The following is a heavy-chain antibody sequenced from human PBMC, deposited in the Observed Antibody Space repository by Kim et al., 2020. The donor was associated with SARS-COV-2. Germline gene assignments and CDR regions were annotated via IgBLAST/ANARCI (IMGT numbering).Heavy chain of an antibody. Sequence: SVKVSCKASGGTFSSYAISWVRQAPGQGLEWMGGIIPIFGTANYAQKFQGRVTITADESTSTAYMELSSLRSEDTAVYYCAADYCSGGSCYSINWFDPWGQGTLVTVSS. CDR3: AADYCSGGSCYSINWFDP. V-gene: IGHV1-69*13. CDR2: IIPIFGTA. J-gene: IGHJ5*02. CDR1: GGTFSSYA. D-gene: IGHD2-15*01.